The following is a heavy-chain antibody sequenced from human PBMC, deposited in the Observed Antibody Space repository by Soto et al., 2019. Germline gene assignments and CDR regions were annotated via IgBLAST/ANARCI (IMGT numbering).Heavy chain of an antibody. J-gene: IGHJ6*02. Sequence: VRLSCAASGCTIVDLGMHCVIKAPGKGLEWVAFIWYDGSNKYYADSVKGRFTISRDNSKNTLYLQMNSLRAEDTAVYYCARSRDPGYSSSWYVVYYYYGMDVWGQGTTVTVSS. D-gene: IGHD6-13*01. V-gene: IGHV3-33*01. CDR3: ARSRDPGYSSSWYVVYYYYGMDV. CDR2: IWYDGSNK. CDR1: GCTIVDLG.